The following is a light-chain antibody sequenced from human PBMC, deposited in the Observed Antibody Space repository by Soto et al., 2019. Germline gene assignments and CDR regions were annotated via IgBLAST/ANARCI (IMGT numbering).Light chain of an antibody. CDR3: QQYHISPRT. Sequence: EIVLTQSPGTLSLSPGERATLSCRASQSVGYNYLAWYQQRPGQTPRLLIYGASIVATGIPDKFSVSGSGTAFTLTISRLEPEDFAVYYCQQYHISPRTFGQGTKLEIK. V-gene: IGKV3-20*01. J-gene: IGKJ2*01. CDR2: GAS. CDR1: QSVGYNY.